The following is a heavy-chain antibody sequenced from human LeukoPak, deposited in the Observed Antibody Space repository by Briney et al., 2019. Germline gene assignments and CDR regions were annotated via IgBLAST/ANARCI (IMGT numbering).Heavy chain of an antibody. Sequence: ASVKVSCKASGYTFTGYYMHWVRQAPGQGLEWVGWINPNSGGTDYAQKFQGRVTMTRDTSISTTYMELSSLRSDDTAMYYCARDPRMNYYDLSGYYYYYMDVWGKGTTVTISS. J-gene: IGHJ6*03. CDR3: ARDPRMNYYDLSGYYYYYMDV. D-gene: IGHD3-22*01. CDR2: INPNSGGT. V-gene: IGHV1-2*02. CDR1: GYTFTGYY.